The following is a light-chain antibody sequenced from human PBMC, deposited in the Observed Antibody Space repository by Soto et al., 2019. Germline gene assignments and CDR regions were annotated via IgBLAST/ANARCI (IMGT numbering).Light chain of an antibody. CDR2: GAS. Sequence: EIVMTQSPATLSVSPGERVTLSCRASQIVSNNLAWYQQKPGQAPRLLIYGASSRAPGIPGRFSGGGSGTEFTLTMSSLQSEDSAVYYCQQYDKLPPITFGQGTRLEIK. J-gene: IGKJ5*01. V-gene: IGKV3-15*01. CDR3: QQYDKLPPIT. CDR1: QIVSNN.